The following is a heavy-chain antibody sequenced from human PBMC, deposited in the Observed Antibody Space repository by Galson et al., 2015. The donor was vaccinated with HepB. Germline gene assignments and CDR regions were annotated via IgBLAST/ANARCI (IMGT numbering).Heavy chain of an antibody. Sequence: CAIPGDSVASNSAVWNWIRQSPSRGLEWLGRTYFRSKWHNDYGISVKSRISTNADTSQNQFSLHLSSVTPEDTAVYYCAYGSDVWGQGTTVIVSS. CDR3: AYGSDV. J-gene: IGHJ6*02. V-gene: IGHV6-1*01. CDR1: GDSVASNSAV. CDR2: TYFRSKWHN.